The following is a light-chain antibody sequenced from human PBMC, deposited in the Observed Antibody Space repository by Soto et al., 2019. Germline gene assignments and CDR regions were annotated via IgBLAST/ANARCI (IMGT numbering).Light chain of an antibody. J-gene: IGKJ1*01. CDR1: HTVIRN. Sequence: DIVMMLSPAPASVSPGARDTPSCRASHTVIRNYAGYQQKPRQAPRLLIYDASNRATSSPARISGSGSWTDFTLTIISLEPEDYLGDYCQQRSNNPSMTFGQGTKVENK. CDR2: DAS. CDR3: QQRSNNPSMT. V-gene: IGKV3-11*01.